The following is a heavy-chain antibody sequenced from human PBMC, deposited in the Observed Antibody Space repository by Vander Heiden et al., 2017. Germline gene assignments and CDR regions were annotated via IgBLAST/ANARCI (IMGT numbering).Heavy chain of an antibody. CDR2: KKKEGSER. V-gene: IGHV3-7*01. CDR3: ARGGGGPEGFNY. J-gene: IGHJ4*02. Sequence: EGQLGESGGGWVQPGGSLRLLCVASGFTFSCSWLRWVRQAPGKGLEWGANKKKEGSERYYVDSVRGRFTISRDNAKNSLYLQMNSLRAEDTTVYYCARGGGGPEGFNYWGQGTLVTVSS. CDR1: GFTFSCSW. D-gene: IGHD3-16*01.